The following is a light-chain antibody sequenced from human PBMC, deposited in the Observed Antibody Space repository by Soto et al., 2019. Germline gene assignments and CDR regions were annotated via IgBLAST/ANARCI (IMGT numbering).Light chain of an antibody. V-gene: IGKV3-20*01. CDR3: QQYGSSPLT. J-gene: IGKJ4*01. Sequence: EIVLMQTPGTLSLSPGERATLSCRASQRVSSSYLAWFQKKPGQAPRLLIYGASSRATGIPDRFSGSGSGTDFTLTISRLEPEDFVVYYCQQYGSSPLTFGGGTKVDIK. CDR1: QRVSSSY. CDR2: GAS.